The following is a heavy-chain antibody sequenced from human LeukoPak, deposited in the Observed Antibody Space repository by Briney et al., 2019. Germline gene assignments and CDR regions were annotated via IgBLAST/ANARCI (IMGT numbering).Heavy chain of an antibody. D-gene: IGHD3-22*01. Sequence: PSETLSLTCTVSGGSISSYYWSWIRQPPGKGLEWIGYIYYSGSTNYNPSLKSRVTISVDTSKNQFSLKLSSVTAADTAVYYRARGPDYYDSSGYYGDAFDIWGQGTMVTVSS. CDR1: GGSISSYY. CDR2: IYYSGST. CDR3: ARGPDYYDSSGYYGDAFDI. V-gene: IGHV4-59*01. J-gene: IGHJ3*02.